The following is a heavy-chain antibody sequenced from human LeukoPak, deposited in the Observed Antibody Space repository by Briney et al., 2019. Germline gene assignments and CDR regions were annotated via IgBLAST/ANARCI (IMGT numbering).Heavy chain of an antibody. V-gene: IGHV4-39*01. CDR1: GGSVSSSTYY. CDR2: ISYSGTN. CDR3: ASLGTLRS. Sequence: SEALSLTCTVSGGSVSSSTYYWGWIRQPPGKGLEWIGSISYSGTNYNNPSLKSRVSISIDTSKNQFSVKLTSVSAADTAMYYCASLGTLRSWGQGTLVTVSS. J-gene: IGHJ5*02. D-gene: IGHD7-27*01.